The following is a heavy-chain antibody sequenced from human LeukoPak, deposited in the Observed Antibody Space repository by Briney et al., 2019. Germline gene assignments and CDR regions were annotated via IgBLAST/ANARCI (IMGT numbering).Heavy chain of an antibody. D-gene: IGHD3-22*01. CDR3: ASSDYYDSSGYRSFDY. V-gene: IGHV4-59*02. CDR1: GGSVSSYH. Sequence: SETLSLTCTVSGGSVSSYHWSWIRQPPGKGLEWIGYIYYSGSTNYNPSLKSRVTISVDTSKNQFSLKLSSVTAADTAVYYCASSDYYDSSGYRSFDYWGQGTLVTVSS. J-gene: IGHJ4*02. CDR2: IYYSGST.